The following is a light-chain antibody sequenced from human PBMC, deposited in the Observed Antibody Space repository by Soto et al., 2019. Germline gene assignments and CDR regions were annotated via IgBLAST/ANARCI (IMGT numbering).Light chain of an antibody. CDR2: DAS. CDR3: QQYNSYPYT. CDR1: QSISTW. Sequence: DIQMTQSPSTVSASVGDAVTITCRASQSISTWLVWYQQKPGKAPNLLIYDASTLESGGPSGFSGSGSGTEFTLTISSLQPDDSATYYCQQYNSYPYTFGQGTKLEI. J-gene: IGKJ2*01. V-gene: IGKV1-5*01.